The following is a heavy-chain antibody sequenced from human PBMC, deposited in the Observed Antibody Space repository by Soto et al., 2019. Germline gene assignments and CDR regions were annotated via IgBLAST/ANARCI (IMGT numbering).Heavy chain of an antibody. D-gene: IGHD2-2*01. Sequence: PGGSLRLSCAASGFTFSTYAMHWVRQAPGKGLEWLAVISYEGSERYYADSVQGRFIISRDNSKNTMYLQMNSLRPEDTGGYYCAKDPRIPIHGPTSVRYYYHYMDVWGKGTTVTVSS. CDR3: AKDPRIPIHGPTSVRYYYHYMDV. CDR2: ISYEGSER. V-gene: IGHV3-30*18. J-gene: IGHJ6*03. CDR1: GFTFSTYA.